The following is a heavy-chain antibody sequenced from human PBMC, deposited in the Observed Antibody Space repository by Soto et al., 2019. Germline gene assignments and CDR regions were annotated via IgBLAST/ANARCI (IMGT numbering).Heavy chain of an antibody. D-gene: IGHD3-22*01. CDR1: GGSISSSSYY. CDR3: ARARVAYDSSGYYGDAFDR. V-gene: IGHV4-39*07. Sequence: SETLSLTCTVSGGSISSSSYYWGWIRQPPEKGLEWIGSIYYSGSTYYNPSLKSRVTISVDTSKNQFSLKLSSVTAADTAVYYCARARVAYDSSGYYGDAFDRWGQGTMVTVSS. J-gene: IGHJ3*02. CDR2: IYYSGST.